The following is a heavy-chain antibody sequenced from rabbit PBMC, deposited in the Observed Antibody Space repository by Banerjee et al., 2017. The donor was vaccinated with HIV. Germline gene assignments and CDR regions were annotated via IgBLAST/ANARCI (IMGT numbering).Heavy chain of an antibody. CDR1: GFSFSSSGY. CDR3: ARGGSSVYATRLDL. D-gene: IGHD1-1*01. V-gene: IGHV1S40*01. Sequence: QSLEESGGDLVKPGASLTLTCTASGFSFSSSGYMCWVRQAPGKGLEWITCIGTSTGSTWYASWAKGRFTISKASSTTVTLQMTSLTAADTATYFCARGGSSVYATRLDLRGPGTLVTVS. J-gene: IGHJ3*01. CDR2: IGTSTGST.